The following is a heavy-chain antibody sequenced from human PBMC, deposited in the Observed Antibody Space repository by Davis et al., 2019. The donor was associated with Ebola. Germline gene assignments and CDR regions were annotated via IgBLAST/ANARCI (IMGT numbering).Heavy chain of an antibody. CDR2: ISYDGSNK. V-gene: IGHV3-30-3*01. Sequence: SCKASGGTFSSYAMHWVRQAPGKGLEWVAVISYDGSNKYYADSVKGRFTISRDNSKNTLYLQMNSLRAEDTAVYYCASEQWLGKDYYGMDVWGQGTTVTVSS. CDR1: GGTFSSYA. J-gene: IGHJ6*02. CDR3: ASEQWLGKDYYGMDV. D-gene: IGHD6-19*01.